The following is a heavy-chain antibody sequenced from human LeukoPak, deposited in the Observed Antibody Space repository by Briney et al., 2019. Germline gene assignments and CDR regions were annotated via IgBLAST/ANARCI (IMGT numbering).Heavy chain of an antibody. J-gene: IGHJ4*02. V-gene: IGHV4-34*01. Sequence: PSETLSLTCAVYGGSFSGYYWSWIRQPPGKGLEWIGEINHSGSTNYNPSLKSRVTISVDTSKNQFSLKLSSVTAADTAVYYCATLGEYYDSSGYYYNWGQGTLVTVSS. CDR3: ATLGEYYDSSGYYYN. CDR2: INHSGST. D-gene: IGHD3-22*01. CDR1: GGSFSGYY.